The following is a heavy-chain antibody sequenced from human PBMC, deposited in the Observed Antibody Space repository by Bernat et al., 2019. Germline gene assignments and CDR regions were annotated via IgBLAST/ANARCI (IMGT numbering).Heavy chain of an antibody. J-gene: IGHJ4*02. V-gene: IGHV3-15*07. D-gene: IGHD3-3*01. CDR2: VKIKTDGETT. CDR3: TTGSVEGG. CDR1: GFTFSNAW. Sequence: EMQLVESGGGLVKPGGSLRLSCAASGFTFSNAWMKWVRQAPGKGLEWVGSVKIKTDGETTDYAAPVKGRFTISRDDSKNTLYLQMNSLKTEDTAVYYCTTGSVEGGWGQGTLVTVSS.